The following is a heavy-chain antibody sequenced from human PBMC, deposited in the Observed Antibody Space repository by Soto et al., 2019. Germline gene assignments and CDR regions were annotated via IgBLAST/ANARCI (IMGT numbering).Heavy chain of an antibody. CDR1: GGSISTDY. D-gene: IGHD3-3*01. CDR3: ARGEWSLRGYGMDV. Sequence: QVQLQESGPGLVKPSETLSLTCTVSGGSISTDYWSWIRQPPGKRLEYIGFIYYGGSTNYNPSLESRVTISPDTSKNQFSLKLSSVTAADTGVHYCARGEWSLRGYGMDVWGRGTTVTVS. CDR2: IYYGGST. V-gene: IGHV4-59*01. J-gene: IGHJ6*02.